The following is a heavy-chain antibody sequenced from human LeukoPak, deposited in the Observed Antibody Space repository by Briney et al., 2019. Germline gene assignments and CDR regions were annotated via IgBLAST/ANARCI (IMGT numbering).Heavy chain of an antibody. J-gene: IGHJ4*02. CDR1: GGSFSGYY. CDR2: INHSGST. CDR3: ARGGQRLCLLN. D-gene: IGHD2-21*01. Sequence: SEALSLTCAVYGGSFSGYYWSWIRQPPGKGLEWIGEINHSGSTNYNPSLKSRVTISVDTSKNQFSLKLSSVTAADTAVYYCARGGQRLCLLNWGQGTLVTVSS. V-gene: IGHV4-34*01.